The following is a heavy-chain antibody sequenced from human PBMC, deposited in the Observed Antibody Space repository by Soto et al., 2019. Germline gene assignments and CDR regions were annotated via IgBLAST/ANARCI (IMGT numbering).Heavy chain of an antibody. V-gene: IGHV3-30-3*01. D-gene: IGHD5-12*01. CDR2: ISYDGSNK. J-gene: IGHJ6*02. CDR1: GFTFSSYA. CDR3: ARDYYRFNSGYGFSMDV. Sequence: QVQLVESGGGVVQPGRSLRLSCAASGFTFSSYAMHWVRQAPGKGLEWVAVISYDGSNKYYADSVKGRFTISRDNSKSTLYLQMNSLRAEYTAVYYCARDYYRFNSGYGFSMDVWCQGTTVTVSS.